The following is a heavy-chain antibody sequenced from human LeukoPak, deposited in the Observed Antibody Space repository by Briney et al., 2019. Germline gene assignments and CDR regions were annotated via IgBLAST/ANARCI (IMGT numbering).Heavy chain of an antibody. Sequence: ASVKVSCKASGYTFTRYYMHWFRQAPGQGLEWMGIMHPSGGSTSYAQKFQSRVTMTRDMSTSTVYMELSSLRSEDTAVYYCARDLFGSGRGYFDYWGQGTLVTVSS. J-gene: IGHJ4*02. D-gene: IGHD1-26*01. CDR1: GYTFTRYY. CDR2: MHPSGGST. CDR3: ARDLFGSGRGYFDY. V-gene: IGHV1-46*01.